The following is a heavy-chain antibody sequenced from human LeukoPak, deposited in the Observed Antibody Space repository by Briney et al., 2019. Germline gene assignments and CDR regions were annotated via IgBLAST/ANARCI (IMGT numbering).Heavy chain of an antibody. CDR3: ARVNDYGDYFDY. V-gene: IGHV3-33*01. Sequence: GGSLRLSCAASGFTFSSYGMHWVRQAPGKGLEWVAVIWYDGSNKYYADSVKGRFTISRDNSKNTLYLQMNSLRAEDTAAYYCARVNDYGDYFDYWGQGTLVTVSS. J-gene: IGHJ4*02. CDR2: IWYDGSNK. D-gene: IGHD4-17*01. CDR1: GFTFSSYG.